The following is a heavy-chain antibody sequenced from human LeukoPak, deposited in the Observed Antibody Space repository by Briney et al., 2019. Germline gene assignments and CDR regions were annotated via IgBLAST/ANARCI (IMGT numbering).Heavy chain of an antibody. CDR2: ISSDTSYI. D-gene: IGHD3-22*01. J-gene: IGHJ4*02. Sequence: AGGSLRLSCAASGFTFSTYSMNWVRQAPGKGLEWVSSISSDTSYIYYADSVKGRFTISRDNSKNTLYLQMNSLRAEDTAVYYCARDRIAYYYDSSWYWGQGTLVTVSS. CDR3: ARDRIAYYYDSSWY. CDR1: GFTFSTYS. V-gene: IGHV3-21*01.